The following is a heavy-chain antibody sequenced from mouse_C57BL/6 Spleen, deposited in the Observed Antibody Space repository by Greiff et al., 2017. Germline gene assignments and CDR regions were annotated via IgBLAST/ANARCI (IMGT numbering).Heavy chain of an antibody. D-gene: IGHD1-1*01. V-gene: IGHV1-55*01. CDR2: IYPGSGST. CDR3: ARNGSSVYYFDD. Sequence: QVQLQQSGAELVKPGASVKMSCKASGYTFTSYWITWVKQRPGQGLEWIGDIYPGSGSTNYNEKFKSKATLTVDTSSSTAYMQRRSLPSEDSAVYDWARNGSSVYYFDDWGKGTTLTVSS. J-gene: IGHJ2*01. CDR1: GYTFTSYW.